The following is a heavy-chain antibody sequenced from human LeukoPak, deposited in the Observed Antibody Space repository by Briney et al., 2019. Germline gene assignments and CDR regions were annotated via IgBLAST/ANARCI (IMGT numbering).Heavy chain of an antibody. CDR3: ARGPFGDYSFDY. J-gene: IGHJ4*02. D-gene: IGHD3-10*01. CDR1: GYTFTSYD. CDR2: ISAYNGNT. Sequence: ASVKVSCKASGYTFTSYDINWVRQAPGQGLEWMGWISAYNGNTNYAQKLQGRVTMTTDTSTSTAYMELRSLRSDDTAVYYCARGPFGDYSFDYWGQGTLVTVSS. V-gene: IGHV1-18*01.